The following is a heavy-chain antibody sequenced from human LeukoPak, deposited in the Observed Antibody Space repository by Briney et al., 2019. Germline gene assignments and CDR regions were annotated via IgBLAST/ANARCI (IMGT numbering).Heavy chain of an antibody. Sequence: GGSLRLSCAASGFTFSIYWMYWVRQAPGKGLVWVSRINADGSSTNYADSVKGRFTISRDNAKNTLYLQMNSLRAEDTAVYYCVREGNFDYWVQATLVTVSS. J-gene: IGHJ4*02. D-gene: IGHD3-10*01. V-gene: IGHV3-74*01. CDR2: INADGSST. CDR3: VREGNFDY. CDR1: GFTFSIYW.